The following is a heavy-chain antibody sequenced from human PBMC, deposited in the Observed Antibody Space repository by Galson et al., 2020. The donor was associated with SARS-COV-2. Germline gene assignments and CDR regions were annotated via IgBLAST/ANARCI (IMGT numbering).Heavy chain of an antibody. CDR2: IYPNGRT. CDR1: GYSVSTTNY. CDR3: ARQGVNMIVLVTVPGWYFDL. V-gene: IGHV4-38-2*02. J-gene: IGHJ2*01. D-gene: IGHD2-8*02. Sequence: SETLSLTCTVSGYSVSTTNYWGWVRQPPGKGLEWIGSIYPNGRTYYNPSLKSRATMSVDTSKNQFSLRLDSGTAPDTALYYCARQGVNMIVLVTVPGWYFDLWGRGTLVSVSA.